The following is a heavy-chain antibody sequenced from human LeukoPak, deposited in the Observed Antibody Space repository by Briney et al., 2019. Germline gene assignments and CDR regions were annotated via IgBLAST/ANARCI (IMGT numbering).Heavy chain of an antibody. CDR1: GGSVSTGSYY. Sequence: PSQTLSLTCTVSGGSVSTGSYYWSWIRQPPGKGLEWIGEINHSGSTNYNPSLKSRVTISVDTSKNQFSLKLSSVTAADTAVYYCARGRSSSWYLNWFDPWGQGTLVTVSS. D-gene: IGHD6-13*01. CDR2: INHSGST. J-gene: IGHJ5*02. V-gene: IGHV4-39*07. CDR3: ARGRSSSWYLNWFDP.